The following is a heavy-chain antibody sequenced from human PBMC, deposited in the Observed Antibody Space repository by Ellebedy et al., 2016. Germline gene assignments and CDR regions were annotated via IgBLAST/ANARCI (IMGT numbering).Heavy chain of an antibody. CDR1: GFTFSGYA. J-gene: IGHJ4*02. CDR3: VKGRLMAAAGRGFEY. Sequence: GGSLRLSCLVSGFTFSGYAMHWVRQAPGKGLEYVSAISIAGDNTYYEDSVKGRFTISRDNSKNTLYLQMRSLSAEDTAVYYCVKGRLMAAAGRGFEYWGQGTLVTVSS. D-gene: IGHD6-13*01. CDR2: ISIAGDNT. V-gene: IGHV3-64D*09.